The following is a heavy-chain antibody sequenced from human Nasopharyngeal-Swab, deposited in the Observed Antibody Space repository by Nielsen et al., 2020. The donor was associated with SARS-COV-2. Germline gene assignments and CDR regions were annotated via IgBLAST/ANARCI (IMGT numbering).Heavy chain of an antibody. V-gene: IGHV5-51*01. CDR1: GSSFTSYW. D-gene: IGHD5-24*01. CDR2: IYPGDSDT. Sequence: GESLKISCKGSGSSFTSYWIGWVRQMPGKGLEWMGIIYPGDSDTRYSPSFQGQVTISADKSISTAYLQWSSLKASDTAMYYCARSPEMATMGNYFDYWGQGTLVTVSS. CDR3: ARSPEMATMGNYFDY. J-gene: IGHJ4*02.